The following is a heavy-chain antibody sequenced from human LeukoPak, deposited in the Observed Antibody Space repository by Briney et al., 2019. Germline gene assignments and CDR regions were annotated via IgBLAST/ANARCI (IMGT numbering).Heavy chain of an antibody. J-gene: IGHJ4*02. V-gene: IGHV3-11*04. CDR2: IGRSGTTI. D-gene: IGHD3-9*01. CDR3: ARSGKIYFDWLLDY. CDR1: GFTFSDYY. Sequence: GESLKISCAASGFTFSDYYMSWIRQVPGKGLEWVSYIGRSGTTIHYADSVKGRFTISWDNAKKSLYLQMNSLRAEDTAVYYCARSGKIYFDWLLDYWGQGTLVTVSS.